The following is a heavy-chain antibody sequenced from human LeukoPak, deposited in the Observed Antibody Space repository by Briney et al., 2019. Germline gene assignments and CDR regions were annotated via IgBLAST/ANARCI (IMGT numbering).Heavy chain of an antibody. Sequence: GRSLRLSCAASGFTLSSYGMHWVRQAPGKGLEWVAVISYDGSNKYYADSVKGRFTISRDNSKNTLYLQMNSLRAEDTAVYYCAKVDCLGSCYRYYFDYWGQGTLVTVSS. J-gene: IGHJ4*02. V-gene: IGHV3-30*18. D-gene: IGHD2-15*01. CDR3: AKVDCLGSCYRYYFDY. CDR2: ISYDGSNK. CDR1: GFTLSSYG.